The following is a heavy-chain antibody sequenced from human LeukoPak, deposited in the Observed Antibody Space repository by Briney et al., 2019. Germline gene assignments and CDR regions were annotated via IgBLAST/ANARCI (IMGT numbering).Heavy chain of an antibody. CDR3: ARGTYYYDSSGSYYFDY. CDR2: IYYSGST. Sequence: SETLSLTCTVSGVSISSYYWSWLRQPPGKGLEWIGYIYYSGSTNYNPSLKSRVTISVDTSKNQFSLKLSSVTAADTAVYYCARGTYYYDSSGSYYFDYWGQGTLVTVSS. D-gene: IGHD3-22*01. V-gene: IGHV4-59*01. CDR1: GVSISSYY. J-gene: IGHJ4*02.